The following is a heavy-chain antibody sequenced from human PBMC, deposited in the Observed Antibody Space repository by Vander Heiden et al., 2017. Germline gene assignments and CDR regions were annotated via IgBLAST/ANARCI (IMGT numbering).Heavy chain of an antibody. CDR3: TTGGGSGEFDY. CDR2: IRSKTDGGTT. J-gene: IGHJ4*02. D-gene: IGHD3-10*01. Sequence: EVQLVESGGGLVKPGGSLSLSCAASGFTFINAWMNWVRQVPGKGLEWGGRIRSKTDGGTTEHAAPVKGRFTISRDDSKTTLFLQMNSLKTEDTAVYYCTTGGGSGEFDYWGQGTLVTVSS. CDR1: GFTFINAW. V-gene: IGHV3-15*07.